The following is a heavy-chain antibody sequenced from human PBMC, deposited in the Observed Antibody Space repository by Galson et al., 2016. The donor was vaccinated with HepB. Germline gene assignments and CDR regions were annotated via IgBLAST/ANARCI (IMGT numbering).Heavy chain of an antibody. V-gene: IGHV5-51*01. CDR1: GYSFVSYW. CDR2: IYPGDSDT. CDR3: ARPGASSGYYGGGNIDDAFDI. D-gene: IGHD6-19*01. Sequence: QSGAEVKKPGESLKISCQASGYSFVSYWIGWVRQMPGKGLEWVGIIYPGDSDTRYSPSFQCQVTISADNSISTAYLQWSSLKASDTAMYYCARPGASSGYYGGGNIDDAFDIWGQGTMVTVSS. J-gene: IGHJ3*02.